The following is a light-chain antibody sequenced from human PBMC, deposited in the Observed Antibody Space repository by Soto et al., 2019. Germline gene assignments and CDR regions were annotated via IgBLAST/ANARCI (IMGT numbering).Light chain of an antibody. CDR1: QSVGSSW. CDR2: STS. CDR3: QQYDSSLWT. Sequence: EIVLTQSPGTLSLSPGERATLSCRASQSVGSSWLAWYQQKPGQAPRLLIYSTSSRATGIPDRFSGSGSGTDFTLTIIRLEPEDFAVYYCQQYDSSLWTFGQGTKVEIK. V-gene: IGKV3-20*01. J-gene: IGKJ1*01.